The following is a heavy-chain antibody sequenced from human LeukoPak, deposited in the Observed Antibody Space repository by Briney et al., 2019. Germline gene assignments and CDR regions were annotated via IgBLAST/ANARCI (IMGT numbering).Heavy chain of an antibody. Sequence: GGSLRLSCAASGFTFDDYGMSWVRQAPGKGLEWVSGINWNGGSTGYADSVRGRFAISRDNAQNSLYLQMNSLRAEDTALYYCAKASRIVVVVAATSPYYYYMDVWGKGTTVTVSS. CDR1: GFTFDDYG. D-gene: IGHD2-15*01. V-gene: IGHV3-20*04. J-gene: IGHJ6*03. CDR3: AKASRIVVVVAATSPYYYYMDV. CDR2: INWNGGST.